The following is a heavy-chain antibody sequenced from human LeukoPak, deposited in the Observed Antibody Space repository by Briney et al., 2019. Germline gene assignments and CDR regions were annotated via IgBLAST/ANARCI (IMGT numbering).Heavy chain of an antibody. J-gene: IGHJ4*02. CDR2: MNPNSGNT. CDR1: GYTFTSYD. CDR3: ARATNPMVRGASRD. V-gene: IGHV1-8*01. D-gene: IGHD3-10*01. Sequence: ASVKVSCKASGYTFTSYDINWVRQATGQGLEWMGWMNPNSGNTGYAQKFQGRVTMTRNTSISTAYMELSSLRSEDTAVYYCARATNPMVRGASRDWGQGTLVTVSS.